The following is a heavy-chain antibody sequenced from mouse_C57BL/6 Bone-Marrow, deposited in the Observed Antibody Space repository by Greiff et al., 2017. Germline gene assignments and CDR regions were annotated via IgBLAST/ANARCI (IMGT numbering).Heavy chain of an antibody. CDR2: ISSGGSYT. D-gene: IGHD2-12*01. Sequence: EVKLVESGGDLVKPGGSLKLSCAASGFTFSSYGMSWVRQTPDERLEWVATISSGGSYTYYPDSVKGRFTISRDNAKNTLYLQMSSLKSEDTAMYYCARHVTSPLYYFDYWGQGTTLTVSS. J-gene: IGHJ2*01. V-gene: IGHV5-6*01. CDR1: GFTFSSYG. CDR3: ARHVTSPLYYFDY.